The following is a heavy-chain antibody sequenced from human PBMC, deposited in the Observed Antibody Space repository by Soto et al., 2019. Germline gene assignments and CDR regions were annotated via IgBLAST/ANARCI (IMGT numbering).Heavy chain of an antibody. J-gene: IGHJ6*02. D-gene: IGHD1-20*01. CDR1: GFTFDDYA. Sequence: GGSLRLSCAASGFTFDDYAMHWVRQAPGKGLEWVSGISWNSGSIGYADSVKGRFTISRDNDKNSLYLQMNSLRAEDTALYYCAKDVGSITGIWPSYYYGMDVWGQGTTVTVSS. V-gene: IGHV3-9*01. CDR2: ISWNSGSI. CDR3: AKDVGSITGIWPSYYYGMDV.